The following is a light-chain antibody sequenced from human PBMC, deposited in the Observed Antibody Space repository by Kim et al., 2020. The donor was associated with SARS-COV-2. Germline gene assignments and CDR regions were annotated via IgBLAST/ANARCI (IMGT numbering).Light chain of an antibody. Sequence: SSELTQDPAVSVALGQTVRITCQGDSLRKYYASWYQQKPGQAPVLVFYGKNNRPSGIPDRFSGSYSGNTASLTITAAQAEDEADYYCNSRESSSNPWIFGGGTQLNVL. J-gene: IGLJ2*01. CDR2: GKN. V-gene: IGLV3-19*01. CDR3: NSRESSSNPWI. CDR1: SLRKYY.